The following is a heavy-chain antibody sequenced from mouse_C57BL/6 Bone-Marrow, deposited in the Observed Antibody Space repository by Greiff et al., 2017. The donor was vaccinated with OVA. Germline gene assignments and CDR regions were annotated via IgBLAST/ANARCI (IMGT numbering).Heavy chain of an antibody. D-gene: IGHD4-1*01. CDR3: ARLKLGRYWYFDV. CDR2: ISNLAYSI. J-gene: IGHJ1*03. CDR1: GFTFSDYG. Sequence: EVMLVESGGGLVQPGGSLKLSCAASGFTFSDYGMAWVRQAPRKGPEWVAFISNLAYSIYYADTVTGRFTISRENAKNTLYLEMSSLRSEDTAMYYCARLKLGRYWYFDVWGTGTTVTVSS. V-gene: IGHV5-15*01.